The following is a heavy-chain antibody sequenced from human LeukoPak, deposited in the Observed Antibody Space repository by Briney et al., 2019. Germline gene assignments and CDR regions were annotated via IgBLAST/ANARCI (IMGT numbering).Heavy chain of an antibody. Sequence: GRSLRLSCAASGFTFSSYGMNWVRQAPAKGLEWVAVISYDGSNKYYADSVKGRFTISRDNSKNTLFVQMSSLRAEDTAVYYCARGEYYSDTSSYFDYWGQGTLVTVPS. D-gene: IGHD3-22*01. V-gene: IGHV3-30*03. CDR1: GFTFSSYG. J-gene: IGHJ4*02. CDR3: ARGEYYSDTSSYFDY. CDR2: ISYDGSNK.